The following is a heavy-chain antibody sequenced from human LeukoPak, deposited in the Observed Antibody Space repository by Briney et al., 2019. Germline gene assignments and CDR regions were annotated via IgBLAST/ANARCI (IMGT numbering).Heavy chain of an antibody. J-gene: IGHJ4*02. V-gene: IGHV1-2*02. Sequence: ASVKVSCKASGYTFTGFYIHWVRQAPGQGLEWMGWINPDRGGTNYAQKFQGRVTLTRDTSINTAYMELSGLTSDDTAMYYCVREDFVVILAAMRGDYWGQGTLVIVSS. D-gene: IGHD2-2*01. CDR2: INPDRGGT. CDR1: GYTFTGFY. CDR3: VREDFVVILAAMRGDY.